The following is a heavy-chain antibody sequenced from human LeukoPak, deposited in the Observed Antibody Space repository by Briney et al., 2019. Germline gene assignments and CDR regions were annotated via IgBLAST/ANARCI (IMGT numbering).Heavy chain of an antibody. CDR3: AREGSSSWYAYYYYYMDV. V-gene: IGHV3-21*01. Sequence: GGSLRLSCAASGFTFSTYGMNWVRQAPGMGLEWVSFISSSSSYTYYADSVKGRFTISRDNAKNSLYLQMNSLRAEDTAVYYCAREGSSSWYAYYYYYMDVWGKGTTVTVSS. CDR1: GFTFSTYG. J-gene: IGHJ6*03. D-gene: IGHD6-13*01. CDR2: ISSSSSYT.